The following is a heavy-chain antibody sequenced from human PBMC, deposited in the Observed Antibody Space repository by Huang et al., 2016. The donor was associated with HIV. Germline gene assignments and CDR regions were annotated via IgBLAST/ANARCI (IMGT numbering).Heavy chain of an antibody. CDR2: IGSDISYI. V-gene: IGHV3-21*02. D-gene: IGHD6-19*01. CDR3: AYQQWLVGGLNH. CDR1: VFACRSYG. Sequence: EVELVESGGGLVKPGGSLRVSCAAAVFACRSYGMNWVRQAPGEGLEWVAFIGSDISYIYYADSVKGRVTISRDKAKSSIYLQLDSLRAEDTAVYYCAYQQWLVGGLNHWGQGTLVVVSS. J-gene: IGHJ5*02.